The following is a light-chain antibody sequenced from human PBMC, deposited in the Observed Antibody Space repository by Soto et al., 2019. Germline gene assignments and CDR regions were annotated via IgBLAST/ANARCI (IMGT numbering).Light chain of an antibody. CDR2: AVS. V-gene: IGLV2-14*01. CDR1: GSDLGVYSF. CDR3: SSYTIFTTYV. J-gene: IGLJ1*01. Sequence: QYALTQPASVSGSPGQSITISCTGTGSDLGVYSFVSWYQQHPGNAPKLMIYAVSDRPSGVSNRFSGTKSGNTASLTISGLQAEDEADYYCSSYTIFTTYVFGTGTKLTVL.